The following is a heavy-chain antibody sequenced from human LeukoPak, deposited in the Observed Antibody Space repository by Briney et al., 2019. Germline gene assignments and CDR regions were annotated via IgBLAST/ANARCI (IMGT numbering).Heavy chain of an antibody. CDR3: ARDLLHAFDI. Sequence: GGSLRLSCAASGFTFSSYSMNWVRQAPGKGLEWVSSISSSSSYIYYADSVKGRFTISGDNAKNSLYLQMNSLRAEDTAVYYCARDLLHAFDIWGQGTMVTVSS. V-gene: IGHV3-21*01. CDR1: GFTFSSYS. CDR2: ISSSSSYI. J-gene: IGHJ3*02.